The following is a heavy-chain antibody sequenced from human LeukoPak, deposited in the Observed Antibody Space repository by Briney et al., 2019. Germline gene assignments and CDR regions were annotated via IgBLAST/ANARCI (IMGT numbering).Heavy chain of an antibody. J-gene: IGHJ5*02. Sequence: PSETLSLTCAVYGGSFSGYYWSWIRQPPGKGLEWIGEINHSGSTNYNPSLKSRVTISVDTSKNQFSLKLSSVTAADTAVYYCARAPWDYYGSGSYYSAPPPWGQGTLVTVSS. CDR3: ARAPWDYYGSGSYYSAPPP. CDR1: GGSFSGYY. CDR2: INHSGST. D-gene: IGHD3-10*01. V-gene: IGHV4-34*01.